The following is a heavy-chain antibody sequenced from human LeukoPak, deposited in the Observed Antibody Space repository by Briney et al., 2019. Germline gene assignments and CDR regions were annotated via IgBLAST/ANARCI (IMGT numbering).Heavy chain of an antibody. J-gene: IGHJ5*02. CDR1: GFTFSSYE. D-gene: IGHD3-10*01. CDR2: ISSSGSTI. Sequence: RGSLRLSCAASGFTFSSYEMNWVRQAPGKGLEWVSYISSSGSTIYYADSVKGRFTISRDNAKNSLYLQMNSLRAEDTAVYYCAREFRLLWFGELGSWFDPWGQGTLVTVSS. CDR3: AREFRLLWFGELGSWFDP. V-gene: IGHV3-48*03.